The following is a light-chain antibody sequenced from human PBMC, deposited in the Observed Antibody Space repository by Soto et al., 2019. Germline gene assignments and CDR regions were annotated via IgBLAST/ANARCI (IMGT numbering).Light chain of an antibody. V-gene: IGKV3D-20*02. CDR3: QQGTDWPPGT. CDR1: QRVSSGY. CDR2: GAS. Sequence: EVMLTQSPGTLSLSPGERAPLYCRASQRVSSGYLAWYQQKPGQAPRLLIYGASSRATGIPDRFSGRGSGTDFTLTISRLEPEDFALYYCQQGTDWPPGTFGQGTKVDIK. J-gene: IGKJ1*01.